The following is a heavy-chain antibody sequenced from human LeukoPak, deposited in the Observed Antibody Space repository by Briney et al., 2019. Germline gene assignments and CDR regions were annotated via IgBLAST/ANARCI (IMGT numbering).Heavy chain of an antibody. J-gene: IGHJ3*02. D-gene: IGHD3-16*02. CDR3: AEDLHVWGSYPTDAFDI. Sequence: GGSLRLSCAASGFTFDDYAMHWVRQAPGKGLEWVSGISWNSGSIGYADSVKGRFTISRDNAKNSLYLQMNSLRAEDTALYYCAEDLHVWGSYPTDAFDIWGQGTMVTVSS. CDR1: GFTFDDYA. V-gene: IGHV3-9*01. CDR2: ISWNSGSI.